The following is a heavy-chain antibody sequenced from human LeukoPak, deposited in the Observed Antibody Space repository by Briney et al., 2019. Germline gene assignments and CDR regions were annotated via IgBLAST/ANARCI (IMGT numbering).Heavy chain of an antibody. V-gene: IGHV3-15*01. Sequence: PGGSLRLSCAASGFTFSNAWMSWVRQAPGKGLEWVGRIKSKTDGGTTDYAAPVKGRFTISRDDSKNTLYLQVNSLKTEDTAVYYCTTDIGLRLGELSLLVFWGQGTLVTVSS. CDR3: TTDIGLRLGELSLLVF. D-gene: IGHD3-16*02. CDR2: IKSKTDGGTT. CDR1: GFTFSNAW. J-gene: IGHJ4*02.